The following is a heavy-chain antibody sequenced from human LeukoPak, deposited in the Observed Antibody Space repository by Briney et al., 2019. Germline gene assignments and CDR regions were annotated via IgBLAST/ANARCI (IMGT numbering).Heavy chain of an antibody. CDR3: ARDRRFLELEFDY. CDR2: INPSGGST. D-gene: IGHD3-3*01. CDR1: GYTFTSNY. J-gene: IGHJ4*02. Sequence: ASVKVSCKASGYTFTSNYIHWVRQAPGQGLEWMGIINPSGGSTSYAQKFQGRVTMTRDTSTSTVYMELSSLRSEDTAVYYCARDRRFLELEFDYWGQGTLVTVSS. V-gene: IGHV1-46*01.